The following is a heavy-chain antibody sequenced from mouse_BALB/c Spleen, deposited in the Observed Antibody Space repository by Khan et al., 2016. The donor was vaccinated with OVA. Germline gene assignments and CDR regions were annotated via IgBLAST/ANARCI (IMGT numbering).Heavy chain of an antibody. J-gene: IGHJ2*01. Sequence: QIQLVQSGPELKKPGATVKISCKASGYTFKNYVMNWVKQSPGKGLKWMGWINTYTGEPTYADDFKGRFALSLETSASTAYLQINSLKNEDTAIYFGVRFDGGYWGQGTTLTVSS. V-gene: IGHV9-3-1*01. CDR1: GYTFKNYV. CDR2: INTYTGEP. CDR3: VRFDGGY.